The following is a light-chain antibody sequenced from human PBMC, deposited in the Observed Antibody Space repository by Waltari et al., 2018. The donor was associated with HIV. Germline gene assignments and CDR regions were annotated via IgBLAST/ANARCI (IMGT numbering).Light chain of an antibody. CDR3: ASWDDSLNGPV. CDR1: TSNIRRNT. Sequence: QSVLPHPPSASGNPEQRVTISCSGGTSNIRRNTVSWFQQFAGTAPTVLIYGKNQRPPGVPDRVSGSKSGTSASLAISGLQSEDDADYYCASWDDSLNGPVFGGGTKLTVV. V-gene: IGLV1-44*01. J-gene: IGLJ2*01. CDR2: GKN.